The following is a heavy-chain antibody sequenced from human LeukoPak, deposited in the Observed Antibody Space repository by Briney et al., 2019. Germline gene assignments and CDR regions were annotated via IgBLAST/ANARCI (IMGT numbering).Heavy chain of an antibody. J-gene: IGHJ4*02. V-gene: IGHV3-49*04. Sequence: GGSLRLSCAASRFTFSSYSMNRVRQAPGKGLEWVGFIRSKAYGGTTEYAASVKGRFTISRDDSKSIAYLQMNSLKTEDTAVYYCSGYYYEDYWGQGTLVTVSS. D-gene: IGHD3-22*01. CDR1: RFTFSSYS. CDR2: IRSKAYGGTT. CDR3: SGYYYEDY.